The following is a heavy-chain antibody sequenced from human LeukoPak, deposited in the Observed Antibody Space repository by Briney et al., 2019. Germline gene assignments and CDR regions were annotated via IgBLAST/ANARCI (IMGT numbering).Heavy chain of an antibody. CDR2: INHSGST. CDR3: ARGYCSSTSCSPYYFDY. CDR1: GGSFSGYY. V-gene: IGHV4-34*01. J-gene: IGHJ4*02. D-gene: IGHD2-2*01. Sequence: SETLSLTCAVYGGSFSGYYWSWIRQPPGKGLEWIGEINHSGSTNYSPSLKSRVTISVDTSKNQFSLKLSSVTAADTAVYYCARGYCSSTSCSPYYFDYWGQGTLVAVSS.